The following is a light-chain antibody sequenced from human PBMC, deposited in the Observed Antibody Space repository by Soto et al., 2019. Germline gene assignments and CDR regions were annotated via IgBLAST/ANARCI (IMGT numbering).Light chain of an antibody. CDR1: QSVSNY. CDR2: DAS. V-gene: IGKV3-11*01. J-gene: IGKJ1*01. Sequence: EIVLTQSPATLSLSPGDIATLSCRASQSVSNYLAWYQQKPGQAPRLLIYDASNRATVIPARFIGSGSGTDFSLTISSLEPEDFAVYYCQQRSNWPPWTFGQGTKVEIK. CDR3: QQRSNWPPWT.